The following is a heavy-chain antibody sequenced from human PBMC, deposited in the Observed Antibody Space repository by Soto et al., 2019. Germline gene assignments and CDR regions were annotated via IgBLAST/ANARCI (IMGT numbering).Heavy chain of an antibody. J-gene: IGHJ4*02. D-gene: IGHD3-10*01. V-gene: IGHV4-34*01. CDR3: ARFGVRKRITVVRGAANNYYLEY. CDR1: GGSFSGYY. CDR2: INHSGST. Sequence: SETLSLTCAVYGGSFSGYYWSWIRQPPGKGLEWIGEINHSGSTNYNPSLKSRVTISVDTSKNQFSLKLSSVTAADTAVYYCARFGVRKRITVVRGAANNYYLEYWCQGALVAVSS.